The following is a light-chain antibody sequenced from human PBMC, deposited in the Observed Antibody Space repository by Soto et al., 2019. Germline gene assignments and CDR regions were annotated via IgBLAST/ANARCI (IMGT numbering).Light chain of an antibody. J-gene: IGKJ1*01. CDR1: QSISSY. CDR3: QQSYSTPRT. CDR2: AAS. V-gene: IGKV1-39*01. Sequence: IQVTHSPSSLSASVGDRVTITCLASQSISSYLNWYQQKPGKAPKLLIYAASSLQSGVPSRFSGSGSGTDFTLTISSLQPEDFATYYCQQSYSTPRTFGQGTKVDIK.